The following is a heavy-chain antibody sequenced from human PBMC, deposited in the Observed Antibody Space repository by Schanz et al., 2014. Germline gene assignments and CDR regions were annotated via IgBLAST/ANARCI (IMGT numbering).Heavy chain of an antibody. CDR2: ISGSGGST. V-gene: IGHV3-23*01. J-gene: IGHJ4*02. CDR3: ARGGPAYYFDD. Sequence: EVQLLESGGGLVQPGGSLRLSCAASGFTFSSYAMSWVRQAPGKGLEWVSAISGSGGSTYYADSVKGRFTISRDNAKNSLYLQMTSLRAEDTAVYYCARGGPAYYFDDWGQGTLVTVSS. CDR1: GFTFSSYA.